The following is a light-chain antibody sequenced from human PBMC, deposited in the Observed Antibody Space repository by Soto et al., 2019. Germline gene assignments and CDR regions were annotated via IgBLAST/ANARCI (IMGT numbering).Light chain of an antibody. CDR3: QKYNSVPSLT. J-gene: IGKJ4*01. CDR1: QGISNN. CDR2: AAS. V-gene: IGKV1-27*01. Sequence: DIQMTQSPSSLSASVGDRVTITCRASQGISNNLAWYQQKPGKVPKLLIYAASTLQSVVPSRFSGSGSGTDFTLTISSLQPEDVSTYYCQKYNSVPSLTFGGGTKLEI.